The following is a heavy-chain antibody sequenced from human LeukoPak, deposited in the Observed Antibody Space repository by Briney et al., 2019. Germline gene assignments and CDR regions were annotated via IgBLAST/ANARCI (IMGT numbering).Heavy chain of an antibody. CDR1: GFTFSSYS. CDR3: ARFSGSYPNIDFDY. V-gene: IGHV3-21*01. D-gene: IGHD1-26*01. CDR2: ISSSSSYI. Sequence: KPGGSLRLSCTASGFTFSSYSMNWVRQAPGKGLEWVSSISSSSSYIYYADSVKGRFTISRDNAKNSLYLQMNSLRAEDTAVYYCARFSGSYPNIDFDYWGQGTLVTVSS. J-gene: IGHJ4*02.